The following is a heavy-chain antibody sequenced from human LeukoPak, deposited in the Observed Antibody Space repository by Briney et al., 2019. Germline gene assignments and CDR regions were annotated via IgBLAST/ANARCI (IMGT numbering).Heavy chain of an antibody. CDR1: GGSISSSSYY. CDR2: IYYSGST. Sequence: PSETLSLTCTVSGGSISSSSYYWGWIRQPPGKGLEWIGSIYYSGSTYYNPSLKSRVTISVDTSKNQFSLKLSSVTAADTAVYFFAKKPAGGSASFDHRGQGTLVNV. V-gene: IGHV4-39*07. D-gene: IGHD1-14*01. CDR3: AKKPAGGSASFDH. J-gene: IGHJ4*01.